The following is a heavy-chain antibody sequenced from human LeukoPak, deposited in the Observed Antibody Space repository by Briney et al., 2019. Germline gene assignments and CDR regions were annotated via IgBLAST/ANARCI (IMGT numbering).Heavy chain of an antibody. Sequence: SETLSLTCTVSGGSISSSSYYWGWIRQPPGKGLEWLGSIYYSGSTYYNPSLKSRVTISVDTSKNQFSLKLSSVTAADTAVYYCASRFWSGYHAYWGQGTLVTVSS. V-gene: IGHV4-39*01. CDR2: IYYSGST. J-gene: IGHJ4*02. CDR1: GGSISSSSYY. D-gene: IGHD3-3*01. CDR3: ASRFWSGYHAY.